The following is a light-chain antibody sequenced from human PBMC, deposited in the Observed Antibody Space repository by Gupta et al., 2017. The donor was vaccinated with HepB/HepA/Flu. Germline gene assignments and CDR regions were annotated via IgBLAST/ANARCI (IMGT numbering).Light chain of an antibody. CDR2: QDS. Sequence: SHGQTQPPSVSVSPGQTATITCSGDKLGDKYASWYQQKPGQSPVLVIYQDSKRPSGIPERFSGSNSGNTATLTISGTQAMDEADYYCQAWDGSKVFGGGTKLTVL. J-gene: IGLJ2*01. CDR3: QAWDGSKV. CDR1: KLGDKY. V-gene: IGLV3-1*01.